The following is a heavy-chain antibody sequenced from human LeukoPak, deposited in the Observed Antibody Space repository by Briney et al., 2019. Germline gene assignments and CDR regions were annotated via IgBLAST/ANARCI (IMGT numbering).Heavy chain of an antibody. V-gene: IGHV5-10-1*01. J-gene: IGHJ4*02. D-gene: IGHD1-1*01. CDR1: GYSFTSYW. CDR2: IDPSDSYT. CDR3: ARLTTGTTSSDY. Sequence: GESLKISCKGSGYSFTSYWISWVRQMPGKGLEWMGRIDPSDSYTNYSPSFQGHVTISADKSISTAYLRWSSLKASDTAMYYCARLTTGTTSSDYWGQGTLVTVSS.